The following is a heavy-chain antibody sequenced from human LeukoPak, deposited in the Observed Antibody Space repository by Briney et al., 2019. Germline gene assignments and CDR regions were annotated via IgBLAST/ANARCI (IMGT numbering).Heavy chain of an antibody. CDR1: GFTFSSYA. Sequence: GGSLRLSCAASGFTFSSYAMSWVRQAPGKGLEWVSGISGGGDRTYYADSVKGRFTISRDNSKNTMYLQMNSLRAEDTAVYHCAKGAEAFYCSGGSCYIYYFDYWGQGTLVTVSS. V-gene: IGHV3-23*01. D-gene: IGHD2-15*01. CDR2: ISGGGDRT. CDR3: AKGAEAFYCSGGSCYIYYFDY. J-gene: IGHJ4*02.